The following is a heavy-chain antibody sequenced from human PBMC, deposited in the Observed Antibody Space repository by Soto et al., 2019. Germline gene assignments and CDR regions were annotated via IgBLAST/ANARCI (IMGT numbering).Heavy chain of an antibody. CDR2: ISAYNGNT. J-gene: IGHJ6*02. V-gene: IGHV1-18*04. Sequence: ASVKVSCKASGYTFTSYGISWVRQAPGQGLEWMGWISAYNGNTNYAQKLQGRVTMTTDTSTSTAYMELRSLRSDDTAMYYCARDFFWGYYDSSGYLSASKGDHYYYGMDVWGQGTTVTVSS. CDR3: ARDFFWGYYDSSGYLSASKGDHYYYGMDV. D-gene: IGHD3-22*01. CDR1: GYTFTSYG.